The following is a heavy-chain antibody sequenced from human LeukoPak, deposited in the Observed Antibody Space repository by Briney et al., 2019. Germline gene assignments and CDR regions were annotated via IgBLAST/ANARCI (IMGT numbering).Heavy chain of an antibody. D-gene: IGHD6-13*01. J-gene: IGHJ4*02. CDR3: ARDRTAAGTFDY. CDR2: IYTSGST. CDR1: GGSISSYY. Sequence: SETLSLTCTVSGGSISSYYWSWIRQPPGKGLEWIGYIYTSGSTNYNPSLKSRVTISVDTSKNQFSLKLSSVTAADTAVYYCARDRTAAGTFDYWGQGTLVTVSS. V-gene: IGHV4-59*01.